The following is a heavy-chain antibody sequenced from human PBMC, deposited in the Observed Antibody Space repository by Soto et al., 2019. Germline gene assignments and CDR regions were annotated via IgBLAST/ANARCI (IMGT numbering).Heavy chain of an antibody. Sequence: PGGSLRLSCAASGFTFSSYEMNWVRQAPGKGLEWVSYINNSGYTIYYADSVKGRFTISRDNAKNSLYLQMNSLTAEDTALYYYATTVVTPYGMDVWGQGTTVTVSS. D-gene: IGHD4-17*01. CDR2: INNSGYTI. CDR1: GFTFSSYE. V-gene: IGHV3-48*03. J-gene: IGHJ6*02. CDR3: ATTVVTPYGMDV.